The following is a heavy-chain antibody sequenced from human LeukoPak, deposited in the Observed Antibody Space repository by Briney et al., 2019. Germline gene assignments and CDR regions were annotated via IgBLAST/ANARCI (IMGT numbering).Heavy chain of an antibody. CDR1: GFTFSSYA. CDR3: AKALYLGGGNF. Sequence: PGGSLRLSCAASGFTFSSYAMSWVRQAPGKGLEWVSAISGSGGSTYYADSVKGRFTISRDNSKNSLYPQMNSLRDKDTAVYYCAKALYLGGGNFWGQGTLVTVSS. J-gene: IGHJ4*02. CDR2: ISGSGGST. D-gene: IGHD3-16*01. V-gene: IGHV3-23*01.